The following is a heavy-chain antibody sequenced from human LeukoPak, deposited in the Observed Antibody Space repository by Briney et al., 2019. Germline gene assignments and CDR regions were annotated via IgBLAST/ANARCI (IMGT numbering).Heavy chain of an antibody. V-gene: IGHV1-69*04. Sequence: GSSVKVSCKASGGTFSSYAISWVRQAPGQGLEWMGRIIPIFGIANYAQKFQGRVTITADKSTSTAYMELSSLRSEDTAVYYCASGGALGYCSGGSCQPIDYWGQGTLVTVSS. CDR3: ASGGALGYCSGGSCQPIDY. CDR2: IIPIFGIA. D-gene: IGHD2-15*01. CDR1: GGTFSSYA. J-gene: IGHJ4*02.